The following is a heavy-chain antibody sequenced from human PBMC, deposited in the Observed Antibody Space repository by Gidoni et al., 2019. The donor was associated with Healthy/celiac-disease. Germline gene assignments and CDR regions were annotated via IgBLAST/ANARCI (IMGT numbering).Heavy chain of an antibody. CDR3: VRGSPYCSGGRCHPLYYFDY. J-gene: IGHJ4*02. Sequence: QLQLQESGPGLVKPSETLSLTCTSSGGSISSSSYYWGWIRQPPGQGLEWIGTIYYSGSSYYNPSLKSRATISVDTSKNQFSLKLSSVTAADTAVYYCVRGSPYCSGGRCHPLYYFDYWGQGTLVTVSS. CDR2: IYYSGSS. CDR1: GGSISSSSYY. D-gene: IGHD2-15*01. V-gene: IGHV4-39*07.